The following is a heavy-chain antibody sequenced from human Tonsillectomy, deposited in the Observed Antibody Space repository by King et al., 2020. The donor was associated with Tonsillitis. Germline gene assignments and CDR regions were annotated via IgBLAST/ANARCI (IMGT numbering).Heavy chain of an antibody. CDR2: IYSGGST. J-gene: IGHJ4*02. V-gene: IGHV3-66*01. CDR1: GFTVSSNY. D-gene: IGHD3-22*01. Sequence: EVQLVESGGGLVQPGGSLRLSCAASGFTVSSNYMSWVRQAPGKGLEWVSVIYSGGSTYYADSVKGRFTISRDNSKNTLYLQMNSLRAEDTAVYYCARAVDYYESSGYSFDYWGQGTLVTVSS. CDR3: ARAVDYYESSGYSFDY.